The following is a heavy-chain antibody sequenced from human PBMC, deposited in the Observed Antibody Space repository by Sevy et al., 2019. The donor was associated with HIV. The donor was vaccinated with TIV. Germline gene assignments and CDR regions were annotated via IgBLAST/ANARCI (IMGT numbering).Heavy chain of an antibody. CDR2: IAYDGGNK. CDR1: GFSFNKYG. J-gene: IGHJ4*02. V-gene: IGHV3-30*18. Sequence: GGSLRLSCAASGFSFNKYGMHWVRQAPGEGLEWVAVIAYDGGNKYYTDSVKGRFTISRDDSKNTLYLQMNSLRAEDTDVYYCAKIPAGGSDISYFDSWGQGTLVTVSS. D-gene: IGHD1-26*01. CDR3: AKIPAGGSDISYFDS.